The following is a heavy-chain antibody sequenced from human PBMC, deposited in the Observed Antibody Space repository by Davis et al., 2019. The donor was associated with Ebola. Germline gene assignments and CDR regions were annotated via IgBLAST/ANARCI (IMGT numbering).Heavy chain of an antibody. CDR2: INPNTGGT. J-gene: IGHJ4*02. D-gene: IGHD4-17*01. Sequence: ASVKVSCKASGYTFTDYYIHWVRQAPGQGLEWMGWINPNTGGTKYAQKFQGRVTMTRDRTINTAYMELTRLRSDDTAVYYCATGESDHENVDYVGNYWGQGTLVTVSS. CDR3: ATGESDHENVDYVGNY. CDR1: GYTFTDYY. V-gene: IGHV1-2*02.